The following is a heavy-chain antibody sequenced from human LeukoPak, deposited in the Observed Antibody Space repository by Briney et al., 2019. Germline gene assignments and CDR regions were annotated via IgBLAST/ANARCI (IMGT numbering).Heavy chain of an antibody. CDR3: ATGAVIRGVTYFDY. CDR2: LFYSGST. Sequence: PSETLSLTCTVSGGSISSYYWSWIRQPPGKGLEWIAYLFYSGSTDYNPSLESRVTIPVDTSKNQFSLKLRSVTAADTAVYYCATGAVIRGVTYFDYWGQGTLVTVSS. V-gene: IGHV4-59*01. CDR1: GGSISSYY. J-gene: IGHJ4*02. D-gene: IGHD3-10*01.